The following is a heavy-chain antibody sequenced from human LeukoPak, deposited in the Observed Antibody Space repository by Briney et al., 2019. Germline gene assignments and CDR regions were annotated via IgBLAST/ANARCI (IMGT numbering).Heavy chain of an antibody. J-gene: IGHJ6*03. CDR1: GGSFSGYY. V-gene: IGHV4-4*07. CDR3: ARDSLHYYSYYMDV. Sequence: PSETLSLTCGVSGGSFSGYYWTWIRQSPGKGLEWIGRIYNTGSTNYNPSLKSRVTMSVDTSKNQFSLKLNSVTAADTAVYYCARDSLHYYSYYMDVWGKGTTVTVSS. CDR2: IYNTGST.